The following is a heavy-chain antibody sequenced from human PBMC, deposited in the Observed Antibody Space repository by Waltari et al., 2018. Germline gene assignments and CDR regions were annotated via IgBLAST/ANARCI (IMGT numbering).Heavy chain of an antibody. CDR2: ITVSDDT. V-gene: IGHV3-23*01. D-gene: IGHD1-20*01. CDR1: GTIFKHFA. CDR3: AKPFYNWDDPLHS. J-gene: IGHJ4*02. Sequence: EVPLLESGGGLVQPGGSLRLSCAAAGTIFKHFAINWVRLAPGTGLDWVAAITVSDDTFYADSVMGRFTVSRDTSKNTVYLQMNGLRAEDTAIYYCAKPFYNWDDPLHSWGQGTLVAVSS.